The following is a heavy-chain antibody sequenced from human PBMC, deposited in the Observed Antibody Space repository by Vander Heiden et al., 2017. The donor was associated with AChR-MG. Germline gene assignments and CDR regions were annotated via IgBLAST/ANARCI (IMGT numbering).Heavy chain of an antibody. J-gene: IGHJ3*01. Sequence: QVQLQESGPGLVEPSETLSLTCSVSGASIVSSYWNWIRRPPGKGLEWIGHIYSSGSTRYNPSLESRVTISVDTSKNRVSLKLTSVTAADTAVYFCARDPHILLTGVHDAFDVWGQGTVVTVS. CDR1: GASIVSSY. CDR2: IYSSGST. CDR3: ARDPHILLTGVHDAFDV. V-gene: IGHV4-59*12. D-gene: IGHD3-9*01.